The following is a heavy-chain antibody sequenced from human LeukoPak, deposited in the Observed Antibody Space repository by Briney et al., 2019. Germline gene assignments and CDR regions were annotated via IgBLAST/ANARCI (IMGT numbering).Heavy chain of an antibody. Sequence: GGSLRLSCAASGIMFNRYAMAWVRQAPGKGLEWVSALISGGDKSHDADSVKGRFTISRDNSKNTLYLQMSSLRAEDTAVYFCATGYSSGWTDLYYFYGMDVWGQGTTVTVSS. CDR2: LISGGDKS. J-gene: IGHJ6*02. V-gene: IGHV3-23*01. CDR1: GIMFNRYA. D-gene: IGHD6-19*01. CDR3: ATGYSSGWTDLYYFYGMDV.